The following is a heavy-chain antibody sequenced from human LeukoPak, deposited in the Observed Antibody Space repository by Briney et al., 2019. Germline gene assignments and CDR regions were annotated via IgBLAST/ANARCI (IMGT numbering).Heavy chain of an antibody. D-gene: IGHD3-3*01. V-gene: IGHV4-4*02. CDR2: VHLDGRT. CDR1: GGSVINTNW. Sequence: SETLSLTCGVSGGSVINTNWWTWVRQPPGKGLEWIGEVHLDGRTNYNPSLESRLTMSVDVSENQVSLKLTSVTAADTAVYYCAREGGFYRPLDYSGQGTLVTVPS. CDR3: AREGGFYRPLDY. J-gene: IGHJ4*02.